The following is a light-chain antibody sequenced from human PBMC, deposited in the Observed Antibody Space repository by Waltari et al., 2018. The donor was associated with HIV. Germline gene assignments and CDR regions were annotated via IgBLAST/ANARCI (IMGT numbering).Light chain of an antibody. Sequence: QSALTQPASVSGSPGQSLTISCTGTSSDVGSYNYVSWYQVYSGKAPKLMIYDVTNRPSVVSNRFSGSKSVDTASLTISGLQAEDEAHYYCSSYTSSSTLVVFGTGTKVTVI. J-gene: IGLJ1*01. CDR2: DVT. V-gene: IGLV2-14*01. CDR3: SSYTSSSTLVV. CDR1: SSDVGSYNY.